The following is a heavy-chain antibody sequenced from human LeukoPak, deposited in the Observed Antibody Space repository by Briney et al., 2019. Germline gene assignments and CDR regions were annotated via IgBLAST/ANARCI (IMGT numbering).Heavy chain of an antibody. V-gene: IGHV4-34*01. Sequence: SETLSLTCAVYGGSFSGYYWSWIRQPSGKGLEWIGEINHSGSTNYNPSLKSRVTISVDTSKNQFSLKLSSVTAADTAVYYCASFIIAAGTLFDYWGQGTLVTVSS. D-gene: IGHD6-13*01. CDR1: GGSFSGYY. J-gene: IGHJ4*02. CDR3: ASFIIAAGTLFDY. CDR2: INHSGST.